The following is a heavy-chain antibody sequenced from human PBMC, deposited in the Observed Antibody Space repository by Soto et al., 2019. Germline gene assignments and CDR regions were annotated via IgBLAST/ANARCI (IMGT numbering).Heavy chain of an antibody. Sequence: SQRLSWGAAGGTFSSYGRHWVRQAPGNGLEWVAVISYDGSNKYYADSVKGRFTISRDNSKNTLYLQMNSLRAEDTAVYYCAKVRSTTIFDVVSLFDYWGQGPLVTVSS. CDR2: ISYDGSNK. V-gene: IGHV3-33*05. D-gene: IGHD3-3*01. CDR1: GGTFSSYG. CDR3: AKVRSTTIFDVVSLFDY. J-gene: IGHJ4*02.